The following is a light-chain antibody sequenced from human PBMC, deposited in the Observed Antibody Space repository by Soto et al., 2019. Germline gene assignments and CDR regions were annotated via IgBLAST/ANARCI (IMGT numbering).Light chain of an antibody. V-gene: IGLV1-47*01. CDR1: NSNIEDNY. J-gene: IGLJ2*01. CDR3: SSYARSTSFV. CDR2: KNN. Sequence: QSVLTQPPSASGTPGQRVTISCSGSNSNIEDNYVYWYQQLPGTAPKLLIYKNNQRPSGVPDRFSGSRSGTSASLVISGLGVEEEADYYGSSYARSTSFVFGGGTKLTAL.